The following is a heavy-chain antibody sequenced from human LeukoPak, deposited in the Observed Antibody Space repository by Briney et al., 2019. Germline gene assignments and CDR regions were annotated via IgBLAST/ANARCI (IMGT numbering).Heavy chain of an antibody. CDR1: GYSIRSGYY. CDR2: IQHTGST. CDR3: ARLSNSSGRDY. J-gene: IGHJ4*02. D-gene: IGHD1/OR15-1a*01. V-gene: IGHV4-38-2*01. Sequence: PSETLSLTCAVSGYSIRSGYYWGWVRQPPGKGLDWIGRIQHTGSTYYNLPLQSRLTISADTSKHQFSLKLSSVTAADTAVYYCARLSNSSGRDYWGQGTLVTVSS.